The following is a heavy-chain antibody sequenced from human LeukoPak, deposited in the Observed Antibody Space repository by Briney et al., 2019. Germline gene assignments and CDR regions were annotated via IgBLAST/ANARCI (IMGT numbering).Heavy chain of an antibody. CDR3: TTGGSIFGVVPVDHDAFDI. CDR1: GFTFSNAW. Sequence: PGGSLRLSCAASGFTFSNAWMSWVRQAPGKGLEWVGRIKSKTDGGTTDYAAPVKGRFTISRDDSKNTLYLQMNSLKTEDTAVYYCTTGGSIFGVVPVDHDAFDIWGQGTMVTVSS. V-gene: IGHV3-15*01. CDR2: IKSKTDGGTT. J-gene: IGHJ3*02. D-gene: IGHD3-3*01.